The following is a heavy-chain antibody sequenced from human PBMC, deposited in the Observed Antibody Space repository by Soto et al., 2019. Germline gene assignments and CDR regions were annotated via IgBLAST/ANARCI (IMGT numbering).Heavy chain of an antibody. J-gene: IGHJ4*02. Sequence: SETLSLTCAVSGGSFTSNNRWTWVRQPPGQGLEWIGEIYRTGSTNYNPSLKSRVTISLDKSENQFSLKVTSLTAADTAVYYCASRDPGTSVDYWGQGTLVTVSS. CDR2: IYRTGST. D-gene: IGHD1-7*01. CDR1: GGSFTSNNR. CDR3: ASRDPGTSVDY. V-gene: IGHV4-4*02.